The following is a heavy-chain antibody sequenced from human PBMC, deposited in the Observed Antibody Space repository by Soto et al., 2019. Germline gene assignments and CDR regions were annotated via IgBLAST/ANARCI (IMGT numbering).Heavy chain of an antibody. Sequence: SETLSLTCAVCGGFLSESYWTWIRQPPGKGLEWIGEINHVGGTNYNPSLKSRVTMSVDTSQNQFSLRLISVTAADAAMYFCVRIRYQLPSSVLWLDPWGQGTPVTVSS. CDR3: VRIRYQLPSSVLWLDP. V-gene: IGHV4-34*01. CDR2: INHVGGT. CDR1: GGFLSESY. D-gene: IGHD3-16*01. J-gene: IGHJ5*02.